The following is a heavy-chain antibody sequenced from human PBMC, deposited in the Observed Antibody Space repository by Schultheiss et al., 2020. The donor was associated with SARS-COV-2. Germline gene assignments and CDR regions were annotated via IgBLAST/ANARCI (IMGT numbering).Heavy chain of an antibody. CDR2: INHSGST. V-gene: IGHV4-31*03. J-gene: IGHJ4*02. CDR1: GGSISRGGYY. CDR3: ARAVYGSGSYFDY. Sequence: SQTLSLTCTVSGGSISRGGYYWSWIRQPPGKGLEWIGEINHSGSTNYNPSLKSRVTISVDTSKNQFSLKLSSVTAADTAVYYCARAVYGSGSYFDYWGQGTLVTVSS. D-gene: IGHD3-10*01.